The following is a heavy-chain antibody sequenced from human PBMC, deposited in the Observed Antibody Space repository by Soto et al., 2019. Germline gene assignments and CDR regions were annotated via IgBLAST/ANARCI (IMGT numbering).Heavy chain of an antibody. Sequence: PGGSLRLSCAASGFTFSSNWMHWVRRVPGRGLVWVSRINADGSETNYEDSVEGRFTISRDNPKNTLYLQMNSLRDEDTDVYYCARDGEGLWGQGTLVTVSS. CDR1: GFTFSSNW. CDR3: ARDGEGL. J-gene: IGHJ4*02. CDR2: INADGSET. V-gene: IGHV3-74*01. D-gene: IGHD2-21*01.